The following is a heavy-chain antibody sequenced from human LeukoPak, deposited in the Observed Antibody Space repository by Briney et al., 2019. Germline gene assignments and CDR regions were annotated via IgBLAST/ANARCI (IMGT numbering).Heavy chain of an antibody. CDR2: ISAYNGNT. CDR3: ARDEGATTWRLGIDY. Sequence: ALVKVSCKASGYTFTSYGISWVRQAPGQGLEWMGWISAYNGNTNYAQKLQGRVTMTTDTSTSTAYMELRSLRSDDTAVYYCARDEGATTWRLGIDYWGQGTLVTVSS. D-gene: IGHD1-26*01. J-gene: IGHJ4*02. V-gene: IGHV1-18*01. CDR1: GYTFTSYG.